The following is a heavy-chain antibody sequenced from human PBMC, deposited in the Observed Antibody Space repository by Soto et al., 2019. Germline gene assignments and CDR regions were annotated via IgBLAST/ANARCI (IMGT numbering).Heavy chain of an antibody. D-gene: IGHD2-15*01. CDR1: GYTFTSYY. Sequence: QVQLVQSGAEVKKPGASVTLSCKASGYTFTSYYIHWVRQAPGQGLQWMGIINPRGGGTTYAQKFQGRRTMTRDGATSTVYLEMSGLRSGDTAMYFCGRDLKGSAGDAPGSYHFYGVDVWGQGTTVIVSS. J-gene: IGHJ6*02. CDR3: GRDLKGSAGDAPGSYHFYGVDV. CDR2: INPRGGGT. V-gene: IGHV1-46*03.